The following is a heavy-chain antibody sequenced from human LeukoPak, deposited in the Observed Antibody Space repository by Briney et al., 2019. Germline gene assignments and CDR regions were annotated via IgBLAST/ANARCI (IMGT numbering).Heavy chain of an antibody. CDR1: GFTFSSYS. Sequence: GGSLRLSCAASGFTFSSYSMNWVRQAPGKGLEWVSYISSSSSTIYYADSVKGRFTISRDNAKNSLYLQMNSLRAEDTAVYYCAKGREGSWYRGFHYYYGMDVWGQGTTVTVSS. CDR3: AKGREGSWYRGFHYYYGMDV. D-gene: IGHD6-13*01. J-gene: IGHJ6*02. CDR2: ISSSSSTI. V-gene: IGHV3-48*04.